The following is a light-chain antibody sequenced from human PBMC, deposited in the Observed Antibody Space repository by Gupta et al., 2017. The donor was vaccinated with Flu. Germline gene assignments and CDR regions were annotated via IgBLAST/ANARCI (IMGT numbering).Light chain of an antibody. J-gene: IGLJ1*01. CDR2: DVT. CDR1: SSDFGHYNS. CDR3: CSDAGDNTYV. Sequence: QSALTQPRSVSGSPGKSVTISCTGTSSDFGHYNSVPWYRQHPGNAHKLMIYDVTKRPSGVPDRFSGSKSGNTASLTISGLQADDEADYYCCSDAGDNTYVFGSGTKVTVL. V-gene: IGLV2-11*01.